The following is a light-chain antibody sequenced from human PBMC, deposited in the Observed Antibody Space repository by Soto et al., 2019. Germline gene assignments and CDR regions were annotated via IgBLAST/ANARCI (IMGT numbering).Light chain of an antibody. V-gene: IGLV2-14*01. CDR2: DVS. J-gene: IGLJ2*01. Sequence: QSALTQPASVSGSPGQSITISCTGTSSDVGSYNYVSWYQQYPGKAPKLMIYDVSNRPSGVYYRFSGSKSGNTASLTISGLQAEDEADYSCSSYTTSSTHVVFGGGTKLTVL. CDR1: SSDVGSYNY. CDR3: SSYTTSSTHVV.